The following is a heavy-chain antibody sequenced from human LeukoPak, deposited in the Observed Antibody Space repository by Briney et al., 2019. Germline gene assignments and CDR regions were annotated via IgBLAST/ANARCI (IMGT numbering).Heavy chain of an antibody. Sequence: ASVKASCKASGYTFTRYSMHWARQAPGQGPQWMGWINPNSGGTNYAQKFQGRVTMNRDTSISTAYMELSRLRSDDTAVYYCARGGDMLRGVDFDYWGQGTLVTVSS. CDR3: ARGGDMLRGVDFDY. V-gene: IGHV1-2*02. CDR2: INPNSGGT. CDR1: GYTFTRYS. D-gene: IGHD3-10*01. J-gene: IGHJ4*02.